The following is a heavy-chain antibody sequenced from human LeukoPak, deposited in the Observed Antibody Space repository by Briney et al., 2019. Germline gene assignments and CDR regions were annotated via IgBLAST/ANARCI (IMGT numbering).Heavy chain of an antibody. CDR3: ARRGSSWYFNWFDP. D-gene: IGHD6-13*01. CDR1: GGSFSGYY. V-gene: IGHV4-34*01. Sequence: SETLSLTCAVYGGSFSGYYWSWIRQPPGKGLEWIGEINHSGSTNYNPSLKSRVTISVDTSKNQFSLKLRSVTAADTAVYYCARRGSSWYFNWFDPWGQGTLVTVTS. J-gene: IGHJ5*02. CDR2: INHSGST.